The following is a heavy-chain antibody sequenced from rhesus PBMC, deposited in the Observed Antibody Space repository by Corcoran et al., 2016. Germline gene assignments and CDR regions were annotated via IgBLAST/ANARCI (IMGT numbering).Heavy chain of an antibody. Sequence: QVQLPESGPGLVKPSETLSLPCAVSGGSISSNYWRWIRQPPGKGLEGIGYIYGSDGSTHCNPTRKSRVTITTDTSKNEFYLKLSSVTGADTAVYDCARGYGLDYWGQGVVVTVAS. J-gene: IGHJ6*01. CDR2: IYGSDGST. CDR1: GGSISSNY. CDR3: ARGYGLDY. V-gene: IGHV4-160*01.